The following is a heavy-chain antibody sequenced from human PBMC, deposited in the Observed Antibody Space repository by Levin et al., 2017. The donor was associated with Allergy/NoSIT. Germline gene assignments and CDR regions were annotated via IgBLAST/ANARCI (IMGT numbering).Heavy chain of an antibody. CDR1: GFNFNIYS. D-gene: IGHD3-22*01. V-gene: IGHV3-48*02. Sequence: PGGSLRLSCEASGFNFNIYSMGWVRQAPGKGLEWVSHIRSTSTPINYADSVKGRFSISRDNAKNSLSLQMNNLSDDDTAMYYCARVGHVYDVSGYYSFAFDIWGQGTMVTVSS. CDR2: IRSTSTPI. J-gene: IGHJ3*02. CDR3: ARVGHVYDVSGYYSFAFDI.